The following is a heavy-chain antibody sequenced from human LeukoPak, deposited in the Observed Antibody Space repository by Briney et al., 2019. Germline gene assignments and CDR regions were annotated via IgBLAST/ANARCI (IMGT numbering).Heavy chain of an antibody. CDR1: GYTFTSYG. Sequence: ASVKVSCKASGYTFTSYGISWVRQAPGQGLEWMGWISAYNGNTNYAQKLQGRVTMTTDTSTSTAYMELRSLRSGDTAVYYCARADREIRPRYYYMDVWGKGTTVTVSS. D-gene: IGHD1-14*01. V-gene: IGHV1-18*01. CDR3: ARADREIRPRYYYMDV. J-gene: IGHJ6*03. CDR2: ISAYNGNT.